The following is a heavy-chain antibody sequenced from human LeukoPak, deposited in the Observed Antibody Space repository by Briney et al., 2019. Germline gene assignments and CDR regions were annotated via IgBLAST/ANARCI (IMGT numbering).Heavy chain of an antibody. Sequence: PSETLSLTCAVSGGSIRSNNHYWGWIRQPPGKGLEWIGNIYFNGNIAYNPSLQSRVTISVDTSKNQFSLRLNSVTSADTAMYYCARVELIVALPTSSDPWGQGTLVTVSS. CDR3: ARVELIVALPTSSDP. J-gene: IGHJ5*02. CDR1: GGSIRSNNHY. V-gene: IGHV4-39*07. D-gene: IGHD5-12*01. CDR2: IYFNGNI.